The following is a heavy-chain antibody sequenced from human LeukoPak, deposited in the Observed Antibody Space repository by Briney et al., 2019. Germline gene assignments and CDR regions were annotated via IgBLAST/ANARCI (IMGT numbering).Heavy chain of an antibody. CDR1: GDSLSRSS. CDR3: VRHWVHDFGGSDWYFDL. V-gene: IGHV4-59*08. CDR2: IFYSGTT. J-gene: IGHJ2*01. D-gene: IGHD4-23*01. Sequence: SETLSLTCTVSGDSLSRSSWSWIRQSPGGGLEWIGYIFYSGTTNHNPSLKGRVTMSMVTSKDQFSLSLSSVTAADTAVYFCVRHWVHDFGGSDWYFDLWGRGTLVTVSS.